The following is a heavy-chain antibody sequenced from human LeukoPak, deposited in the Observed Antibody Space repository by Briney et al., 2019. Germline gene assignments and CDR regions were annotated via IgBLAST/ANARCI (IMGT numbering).Heavy chain of an antibody. D-gene: IGHD1-26*01. J-gene: IGHJ4*02. CDR1: GFNFQYAW. CDR3: TSLVGSPTY. Sequence: KSGGSLRLSCVGFGFNFQYAWMTCVRQAPGKGLEWVGRIKSKRDGETTDYAALVKSRFSISGDDSKNTVYLQMNSVRTEDTAVYYCTSLVGSPTYWGQGTLVTVSS. CDR2: IKSKRDGETT. V-gene: IGHV3-15*01.